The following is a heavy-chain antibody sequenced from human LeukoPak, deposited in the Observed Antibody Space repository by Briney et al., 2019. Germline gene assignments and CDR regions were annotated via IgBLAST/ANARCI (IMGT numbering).Heavy chain of an antibody. CDR2: IWYDGSIK. CDR1: GFTFIRYG. J-gene: IGHJ4*02. Sequence: GGSLRLSCAASGFTFIRYGMHWVRQVRGKGLEGVAVIWYDGSIKYYADSVKGRFTLSRDSSKDTLYLQMNTLSVGDTPVYYCEREPLSGPPDSPDYWGQGTLVAVSS. V-gene: IGHV3-33*01. CDR3: EREPLSGPPDSPDY. D-gene: IGHD1-14*01.